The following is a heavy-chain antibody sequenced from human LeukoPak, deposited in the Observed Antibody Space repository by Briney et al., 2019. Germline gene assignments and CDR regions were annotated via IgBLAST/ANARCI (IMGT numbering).Heavy chain of an antibody. J-gene: IGHJ4*02. Sequence: PGGSLRLSCAAFGFTISSYSIHWVRQAPGKGLEWVSSISSDSSHIFYADSVKGRFTISRDNAKNSLHLQMNSLRAEDTAVYFCTREVKDWLCFDYWGQGTLVTVSS. CDR1: GFTISSYS. D-gene: IGHD3/OR15-3a*01. CDR2: ISSDSSHI. CDR3: TREVKDWLCFDY. V-gene: IGHV3-21*01.